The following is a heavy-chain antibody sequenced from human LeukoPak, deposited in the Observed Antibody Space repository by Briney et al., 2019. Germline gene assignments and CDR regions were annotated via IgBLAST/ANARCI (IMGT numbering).Heavy chain of an antibody. V-gene: IGHV3-30*03. CDR2: TSYDGSNK. CDR1: GFTFSSYG. Sequence: GGSLRLSCAASGFTFSSYGMHWVRQAPGKGLEWVAVTSYDGSNKYYADSVKGRFTISRDNSKNTLYLQMNSLRAEDTAVYYCALLWFGELAGFDYWGQGTLVTVSS. D-gene: IGHD3-10*01. J-gene: IGHJ4*02. CDR3: ALLWFGELAGFDY.